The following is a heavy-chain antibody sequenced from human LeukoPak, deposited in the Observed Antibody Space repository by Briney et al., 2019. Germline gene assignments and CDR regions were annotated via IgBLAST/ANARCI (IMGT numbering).Heavy chain of an antibody. Sequence: GASVKVSCKASGYTFTGYYMHWLRQAPRQGLEWMGWINPNSGCTNYAQKFQGRVTMTRDTSISTAYMELSRLRSDDTAVYYCARVEGAATYDFWSGSYYFDYCGQGTLVTVSS. CDR3: ARVEGAATYDFWSGSYYFDY. V-gene: IGHV1-2*02. CDR1: GYTFTGYY. CDR2: INPNSGCT. J-gene: IGHJ4*02. D-gene: IGHD3-3*01.